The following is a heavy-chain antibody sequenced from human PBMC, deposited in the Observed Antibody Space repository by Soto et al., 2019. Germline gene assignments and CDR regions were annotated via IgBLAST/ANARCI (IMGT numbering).Heavy chain of an antibody. V-gene: IGHV4-30-2*01. J-gene: IGHJ4*02. Sequence: SETLSLTCAVSGDSISSGGYSWTWIRQPPGKGLEWIGHIYQSGSTLYNPSLKSRVTISVDTSKNQFSLKLSSVTAADTAVYYCARRYGYSFDYWGQGTLVTVPQ. D-gene: IGHD1-1*01. CDR1: GDSISSGGYS. CDR2: IYQSGST. CDR3: ARRYGYSFDY.